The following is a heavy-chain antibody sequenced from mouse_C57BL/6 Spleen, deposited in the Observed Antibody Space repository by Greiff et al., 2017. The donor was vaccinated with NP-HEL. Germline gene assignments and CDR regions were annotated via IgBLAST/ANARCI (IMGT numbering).Heavy chain of an antibody. Sequence: VQLQQSGPELVKPGASVKISCKASGYAFSSSWMNWVKQRPGTGLEWIGRIYPGDGDTNYNGKFKGKATLTADKSSSTAYMQLSSLTSEDSAVYFCARSDGPYYFDYWGQGTTLTVSS. CDR3: ARSDGPYYFDY. J-gene: IGHJ2*01. V-gene: IGHV1-82*01. D-gene: IGHD2-3*01. CDR2: IYPGDGDT. CDR1: GYAFSSSW.